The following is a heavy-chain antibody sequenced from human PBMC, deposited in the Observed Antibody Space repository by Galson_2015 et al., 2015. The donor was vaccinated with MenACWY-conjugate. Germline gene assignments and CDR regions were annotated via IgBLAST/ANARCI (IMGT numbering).Heavy chain of an antibody. CDR3: TTEYYYDRTPEHYYYYYMDV. V-gene: IGHV3-15*07. Sequence: SLRLSCAASGFTFSNAWMNWVRQAPGKGLEWVGRIKSKTDGGTTDYAAPVKGRFTISRDDSKNTPYLQMNSLKTEDTAVYYCTTEYYYDRTPEHYYYYYMDVWGKGTTVTVSS. CDR2: IKSKTDGGTT. D-gene: IGHD3-22*01. J-gene: IGHJ6*03. CDR1: GFTFSNAW.